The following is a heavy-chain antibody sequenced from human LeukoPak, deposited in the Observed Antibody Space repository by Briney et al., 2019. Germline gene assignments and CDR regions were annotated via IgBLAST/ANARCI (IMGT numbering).Heavy chain of an antibody. Sequence: GGSLRLSCAASGFTASSNYMSSVRQAPGKGLEWVSVIYSGGPTFHADSVKGRFTISRDNSKNTLYLQMNSLRAEDTAVYYCARQRYYYDSSGPYFDYWGQGTLVTVSS. CDR2: IYSGGPT. CDR1: GFTASSNY. J-gene: IGHJ4*02. CDR3: ARQRYYYDSSGPYFDY. D-gene: IGHD3-22*01. V-gene: IGHV3-53*01.